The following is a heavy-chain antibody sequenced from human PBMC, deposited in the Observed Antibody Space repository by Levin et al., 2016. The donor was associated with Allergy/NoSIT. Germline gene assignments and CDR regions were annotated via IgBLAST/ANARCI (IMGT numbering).Heavy chain of an antibody. D-gene: IGHD3-3*01. CDR3: ARAGGLEIFGVVTERWFDP. CDR2: IYHSGST. J-gene: IGHJ5*02. V-gene: IGHV4-39*07. Sequence: WIRQPPGKGLEWIGSIYHSGSTYYNPSLKSRVTISVDTSKNQFSLKLSSVTAADTAVYYCARAGGLEIFGVVTERWFDPWGQGTLVTVSS.